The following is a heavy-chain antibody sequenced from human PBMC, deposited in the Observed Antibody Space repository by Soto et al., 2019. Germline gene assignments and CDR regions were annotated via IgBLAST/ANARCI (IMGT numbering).Heavy chain of an antibody. CDR1: GFTFSSYA. D-gene: IGHD5-12*01. V-gene: IGHV3-23*01. J-gene: IGHJ5*02. Sequence: GGSLRLSCAASGFTFSSYAMSWVRQAPGRGLEWVSAISSSSDNTYYADSVKGRFTISRDNSKNTLYLQMNSLRAEDTAIYYCAKAGYGSDVLWWFGPWGLGTLVTVSS. CDR3: AKAGYGSDVLWWFGP. CDR2: ISSSSDNT.